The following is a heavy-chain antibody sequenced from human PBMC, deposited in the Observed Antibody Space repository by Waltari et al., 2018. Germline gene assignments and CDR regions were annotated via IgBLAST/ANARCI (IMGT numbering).Heavy chain of an antibody. CDR3: ARGGGNSGWFDP. Sequence: QVQLQVSGPGLVKPSETLSLTCTVSGGSISSYYWSWIRQPPGKGLEWIGYIYYSGSTNYNPSLKSRVTISVDTSKNQFSLKLSSVTAADTAVYYCARGGGNSGWFDPWGQGTLVTVSS. CDR2: IYYSGST. D-gene: IGHD2-21*02. CDR1: GGSISSYY. V-gene: IGHV4-59*01. J-gene: IGHJ5*02.